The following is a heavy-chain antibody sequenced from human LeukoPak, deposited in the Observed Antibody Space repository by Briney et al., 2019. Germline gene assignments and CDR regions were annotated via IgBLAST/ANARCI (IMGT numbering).Heavy chain of an antibody. V-gene: IGHV1-18*01. Sequence: GASVKVSCKASGYTFTTYGISWVRQAPGQGLEWMGWISAYNGKTEYAQKLQGRVTMTTDTSTSTAYMELRSLRSDDTAVYYCALYSRTVNAFDIWGQGTMVTVSS. CDR2: ISAYNGKT. D-gene: IGHD2-21*01. CDR1: GYTFTTYG. CDR3: ALYSRTVNAFDI. J-gene: IGHJ3*02.